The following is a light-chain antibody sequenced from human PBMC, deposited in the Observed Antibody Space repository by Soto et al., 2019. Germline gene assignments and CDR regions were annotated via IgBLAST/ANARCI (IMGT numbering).Light chain of an antibody. V-gene: IGKV3D-15*01. CDR1: QSVGSN. J-gene: IGKJ1*01. CDR3: QQHNGWPGT. Sequence: RCVSVGDGALLYCRASQSVGSNLAWYQQKPGQAPRLLMYGASTRPTGLPARFSVSGSGTEFTLSIIRVQSGDSAVEYCQQHNGWPGTFGQGTKVDI. CDR2: GAS.